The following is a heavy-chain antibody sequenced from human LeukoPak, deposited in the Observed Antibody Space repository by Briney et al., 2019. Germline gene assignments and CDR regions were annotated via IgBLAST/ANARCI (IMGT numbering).Heavy chain of an antibody. Sequence: SETLSLTCTVSGGSIRSYYWSWIRQSAGKGLEWIGRIYPSGSTHYNPPLKSRVTMSVDTSKNQISLKLSSVTAADTAVYYCASQYYYDSSGYYDSLYFQHWGQGTLVTVSS. CDR3: ASQYYYDSSGYYDSLYFQH. CDR1: GGSIRSYY. D-gene: IGHD3-22*01. J-gene: IGHJ1*01. CDR2: IYPSGST. V-gene: IGHV4-4*07.